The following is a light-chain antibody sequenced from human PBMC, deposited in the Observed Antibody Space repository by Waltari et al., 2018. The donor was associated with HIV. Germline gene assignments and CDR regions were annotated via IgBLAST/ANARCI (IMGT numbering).Light chain of an antibody. CDR2: DNR. CDR1: NSNIGAGYD. J-gene: IGLJ2*01. V-gene: IGLV1-40*01. Sequence: QSVLTQPPSVSGAPGQRVTISCTGSNSNIGAGYDAHWYQQLPGSAPKLLMFDNRKRPSGVPDRFSGSKTGTSASLVITGLQAADEAVYYCQSYDNSLSNVVFGGGTKLIVL. CDR3: QSYDNSLSNVV.